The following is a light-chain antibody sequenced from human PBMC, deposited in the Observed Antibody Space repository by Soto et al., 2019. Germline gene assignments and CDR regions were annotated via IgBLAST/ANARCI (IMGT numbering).Light chain of an antibody. CDR3: QQCYNWPLT. CDR2: GAS. CDR1: QSINSE. J-gene: IGKJ2*01. Sequence: EIVMTQSPATLSLSPGERASLYCRASQSINSELSWYQQQPGQPPRLLIYGASTMATGVPARFTGSESGSEFTLTISGLQSEAFAVYYCQQCYNWPLTFGQGTRLAI. V-gene: IGKV3-15*01.